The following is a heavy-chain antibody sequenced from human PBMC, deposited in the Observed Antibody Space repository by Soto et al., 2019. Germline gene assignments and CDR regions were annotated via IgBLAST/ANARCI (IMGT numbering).Heavy chain of an antibody. D-gene: IGHD5-12*01. CDR2: INPNSGGT. Sequence: GASVKVSCKASGYTFTGYYMHWVRQAPGQGLEWMGWINPNSGGTNYAQKFQGWVTMTRDTSISTAYMELSRLRSDDTAVYYCARDYRDFSGYGHEVYYYYMDVWGKGTTVTVSS. J-gene: IGHJ6*03. V-gene: IGHV1-2*04. CDR3: ARDYRDFSGYGHEVYYYYMDV. CDR1: GYTFTGYY.